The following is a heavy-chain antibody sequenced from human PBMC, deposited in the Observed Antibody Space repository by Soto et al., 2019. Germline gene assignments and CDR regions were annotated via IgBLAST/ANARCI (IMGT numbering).Heavy chain of an antibody. D-gene: IGHD3-22*01. J-gene: IGHJ5*02. V-gene: IGHV4-38-2*01. CDR2: IYHGGST. CDR3: ARVGPWVPYYYDSSPYTFENWFDP. CDR1: GYSISSGYY. Sequence: SEALSLTCAVSGYSISSGYYWGWLRQPPGKGLEWIGGIYHGGSTYYNPSLNSRVTLSIDMTNNHVSLILNSVTAADTAVYYCARVGPWVPYYYDSSPYTFENWFDPWGQGTLVTVSS.